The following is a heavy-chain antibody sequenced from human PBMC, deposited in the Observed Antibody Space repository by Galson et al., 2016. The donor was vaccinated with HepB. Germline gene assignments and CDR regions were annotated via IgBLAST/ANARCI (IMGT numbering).Heavy chain of an antibody. CDR1: GSTLSSLS. CDR2: LDPEDGKI. J-gene: IGHJ4*02. V-gene: IGHV1-24*01. D-gene: IGHD3-3*02. Sequence: SVKVSCKVSGSTLSSLSIHWVRQPPGKGLEWMGGLDPEDGKIANAQRFQDRISVTEDTSTDTAYMELRSLTSEDTAVYYCAPVWGSHFWGSFIPQRYWGRGTLVTVSS. CDR3: APVWGSHFWGSFIPQRY.